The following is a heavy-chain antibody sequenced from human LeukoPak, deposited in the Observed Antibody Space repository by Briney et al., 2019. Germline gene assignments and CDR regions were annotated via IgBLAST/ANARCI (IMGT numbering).Heavy chain of an antibody. D-gene: IGHD5-12*01. CDR1: GFTFSSYS. CDR3: ADEGYSGYDPHY. Sequence: PGGSLRLSCAASGFTFSSYSMNWVRQAPGKGLEWVSSISSSSSSYIYYADSVKGRFTISRDNAKNSLYLQMNSLRAEDTAVYYCADEGYSGYDPHYWGQGTLVTVSS. V-gene: IGHV3-21*01. CDR2: ISSSSSSYI. J-gene: IGHJ4*02.